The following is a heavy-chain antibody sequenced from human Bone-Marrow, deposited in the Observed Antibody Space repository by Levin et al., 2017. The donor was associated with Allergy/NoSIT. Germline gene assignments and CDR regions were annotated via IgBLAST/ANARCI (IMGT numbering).Heavy chain of an antibody. J-gene: IGHJ4*02. CDR1: GYSFSTSW. V-gene: IGHV5-51*01. CDR3: ARQGGGSATYSY. CDR2: IFPSDSDT. D-gene: IGHD3-16*01. Sequence: KVSCKGSGYSFSTSWIAWVRQMPGKGLEWMGIIFPSDSDTRYSPSFQGRVTISADKSITTAYLQWSSLKASDTAMYYCARQGGGSATYSYWGQGTLVTVSS.